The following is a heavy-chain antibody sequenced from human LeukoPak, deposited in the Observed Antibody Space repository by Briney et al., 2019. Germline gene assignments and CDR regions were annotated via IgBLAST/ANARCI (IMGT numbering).Heavy chain of an antibody. CDR1: GFTFSSYW. Sequence: GGSLRLPCAASGFTFSSYWMYWVRQAPGKGLVWVSRINSDESSTSYADSVKGRFTISRDNAKNSVHLQMNSLRVEDTALYYCVKAIGVSCISTSCYSFDNWGQGTLVTVSS. V-gene: IGHV3-74*01. J-gene: IGHJ4*02. CDR2: INSDESST. CDR3: VKAIGVSCISTSCYSFDN. D-gene: IGHD2-2*02.